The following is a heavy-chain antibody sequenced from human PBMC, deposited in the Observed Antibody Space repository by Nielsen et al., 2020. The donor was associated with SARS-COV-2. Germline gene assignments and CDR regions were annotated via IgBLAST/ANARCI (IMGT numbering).Heavy chain of an antibody. CDR1: GYTFTSYA. CDR3: ARAHLYYDILTGYDYYYYGMDV. CDR2: INAGNGNT. Sequence: ASVKVSCKASGYTFTSYAMHWVRQAPGQRLEWMGWINAGNGNTKYSQKFQGRVTITRDTSASTAYMELSSLRSEDTAVYYCARAHLYYDILTGYDYYYYGMDVWSQGTTVTVSS. V-gene: IGHV1-3*01. J-gene: IGHJ6*02. D-gene: IGHD3-9*01.